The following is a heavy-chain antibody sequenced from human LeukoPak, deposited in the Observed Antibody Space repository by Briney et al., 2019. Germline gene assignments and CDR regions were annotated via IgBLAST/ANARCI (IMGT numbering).Heavy chain of an antibody. J-gene: IGHJ4*02. CDR3: ARVPRQGQLPEIHFDY. Sequence: KPSETLSLTCTVSGGSISSYYWSWIRQPPGKGLEWIGYIYYSGSTNYNPSLKSRVTISVEKSKNQFSLKLSSVTAADTAVYYCARVPRQGQLPEIHFDYWGQGTLVTVSS. CDR1: GGSISSYY. D-gene: IGHD2-2*01. V-gene: IGHV4-59*01. CDR2: IYYSGST.